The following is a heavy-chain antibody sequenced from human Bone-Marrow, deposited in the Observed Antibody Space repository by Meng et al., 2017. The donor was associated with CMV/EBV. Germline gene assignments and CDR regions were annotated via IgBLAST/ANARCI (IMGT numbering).Heavy chain of an antibody. V-gene: IGHV3-30*02. CDR1: GFTFSGYG. J-gene: IGHJ4*02. CDR3: AKEIRDYPFDY. CDR2: IQYDEDDK. Sequence: GESLKISCAASGFTFSGYGMHWVRQAPGKGLEWVAFIQYDEDDKFYADSVKGRFTVSRDNSKNTLYLQMNSLKPEDTAVYYCAKEIRDYPFDYWGQGMLVTVSP. D-gene: IGHD3-16*01.